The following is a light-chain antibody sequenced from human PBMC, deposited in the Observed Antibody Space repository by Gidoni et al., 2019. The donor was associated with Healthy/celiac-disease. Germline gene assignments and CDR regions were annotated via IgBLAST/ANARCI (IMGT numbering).Light chain of an antibody. Sequence: DIQMTQSPSSLSASVGDRVTITCRASQGISNYLAWYQQKPGKVHKLLIYAASTLQSGVPSRVSGSGSGTDFTLTISSLQPEDVATYYCQKYNSAPWTFGQGTKVEIK. J-gene: IGKJ1*01. CDR1: QGISNY. CDR2: AAS. CDR3: QKYNSAPWT. V-gene: IGKV1-27*01.